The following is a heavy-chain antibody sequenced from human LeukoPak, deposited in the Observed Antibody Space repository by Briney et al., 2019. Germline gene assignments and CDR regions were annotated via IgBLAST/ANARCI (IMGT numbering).Heavy chain of an antibody. D-gene: IGHD3-22*01. Sequence: PGESLKISCEGSGYSFTSYWIGWVRQMPGKGLEWMGIIYPGDSDTRYSPSFQGQVTISADKSINTAYLQWSSLKASDTAMYYCARHAYYYDSSGYYRLDYWGQGTLVTVSS. CDR3: ARHAYYYDSSGYYRLDY. CDR1: GYSFTSYW. V-gene: IGHV5-51*01. CDR2: IYPGDSDT. J-gene: IGHJ4*02.